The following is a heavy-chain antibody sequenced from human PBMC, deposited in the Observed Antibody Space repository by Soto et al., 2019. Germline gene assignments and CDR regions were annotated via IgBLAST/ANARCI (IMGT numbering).Heavy chain of an antibody. D-gene: IGHD1-26*01. CDR1: GFTFSNAW. J-gene: IGHJ4*02. Sequence: EVQLVESGGGLVKPGGSLRLSCAASGFTFSNAWMNWVRQAPGKGLEWVGRIKSKTDGGPTDYAAPVKGRFTISRDDSKNMLYLQMNSLKTEDTAVYYCTTKGGEWELPVDYWGQGTLVTVSS. CDR3: TTKGGEWELPVDY. V-gene: IGHV3-15*07. CDR2: IKSKTDGGPT.